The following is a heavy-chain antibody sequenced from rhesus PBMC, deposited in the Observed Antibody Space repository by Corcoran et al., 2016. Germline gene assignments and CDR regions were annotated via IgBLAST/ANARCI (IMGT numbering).Heavy chain of an antibody. D-gene: IGHD5-12*01. V-gene: IGHV4-106*01. CDR3: AREDSYTNCDY. Sequence: QVQLQESGPGLVKPSETLSLTCAVSGGSLSDSYYWSWIRQPPGKGLEWIGYIYGSGGSTYYNPSIKRRVTISTDTSKNQFALKLSSVTAADTAGYYGAREDSYTNCDYWGQGVLVTVSS. J-gene: IGHJ4*01. CDR2: IYGSGGST. CDR1: GGSLSDSYY.